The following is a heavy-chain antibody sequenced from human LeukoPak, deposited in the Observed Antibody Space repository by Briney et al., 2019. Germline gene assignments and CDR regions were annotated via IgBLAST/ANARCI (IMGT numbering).Heavy chain of an antibody. CDR2: ISSSGSTI. J-gene: IGHJ6*02. CDR1: GFTFSDYY. CDR3: ARAGYCSGGSCAFRYYGMDV. D-gene: IGHD2-15*01. V-gene: IGHV3-11*01. Sequence: GGSLSLSCAASGFTFSDYYMSWIRQAPGKGLEWVSYISSSGSTIYYADSVKGRFTISRDNAKNSLYLQMNSLRAEDTAVYYCARAGYCSGGSCAFRYYGMDVWGQGTTVTVSS.